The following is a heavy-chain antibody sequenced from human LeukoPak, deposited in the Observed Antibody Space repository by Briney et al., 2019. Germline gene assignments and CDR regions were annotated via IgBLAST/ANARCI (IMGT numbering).Heavy chain of an antibody. J-gene: IGHJ4*02. V-gene: IGHV5-51*01. Sequence: GESLKISCKGSGYSFTSYWIGWVRQMPGKGLEWMGIIYPGDSDTRYSPSFQGQVTISADKSISTAYLQWSSLKASDTAMYYCARWYYYGSGSVPSWGYFDYWGQGTLVTVSS. D-gene: IGHD3-10*01. CDR2: IYPGDSDT. CDR3: ARWYYYGSGSVPSWGYFDY. CDR1: GYSFTSYW.